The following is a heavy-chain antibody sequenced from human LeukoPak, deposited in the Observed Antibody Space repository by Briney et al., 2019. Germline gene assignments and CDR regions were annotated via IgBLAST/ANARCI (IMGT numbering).Heavy chain of an antibody. V-gene: IGHV3-30*18. CDR1: GFTFTTYG. Sequence: GGSLRLSCAASGFTFTTYGMHWVRQAPGKGLEWVAVISSDGSHKYYADSVKDRFTISRDNSKKTLSLQMNSLRVEDTAVYYCAKTVGLYYFDSWGQGTLVTVSS. CDR2: ISSDGSHK. CDR3: AKTVGLYYFDS. J-gene: IGHJ4*02. D-gene: IGHD1-26*01.